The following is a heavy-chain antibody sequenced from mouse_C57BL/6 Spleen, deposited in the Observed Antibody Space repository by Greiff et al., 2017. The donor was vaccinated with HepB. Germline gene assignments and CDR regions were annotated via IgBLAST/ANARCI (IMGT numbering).Heavy chain of an antibody. Sequence: EVKLVESGGGLVKPGGSLKLSCAASGFTFSSYAMSWVRQTPEKRLEWVATISDGGSYTYYPDNVKGRFTISRDNAKNNLYLQMSHLKSEDTAMYYCARDRGGIGSSYAMDYWGQGASVTVSS. D-gene: IGHD1-1*01. CDR2: ISDGGSYT. V-gene: IGHV5-4*01. CDR1: GFTFSSYA. J-gene: IGHJ4*01. CDR3: ARDRGGIGSSYAMDY.